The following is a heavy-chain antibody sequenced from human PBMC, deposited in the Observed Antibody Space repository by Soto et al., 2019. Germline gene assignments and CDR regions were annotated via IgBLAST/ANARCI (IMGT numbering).Heavy chain of an antibody. Sequence: QVQLVESGGGLVKPGGSLRLSCAASGFTFSDYYMSWIRRAPGKGLGWVSYISNSGSIVNYADSVKGRFTISRDNAKNSLYLQMNSLRAEDTAVYYCAREYYDVLLAYYRYYYMDVWGKGTTVTVSS. D-gene: IGHD3-9*01. V-gene: IGHV3-11*01. CDR3: AREYYDVLLAYYRYYYMDV. J-gene: IGHJ6*03. CDR1: GFTFSDYY. CDR2: ISNSGSIV.